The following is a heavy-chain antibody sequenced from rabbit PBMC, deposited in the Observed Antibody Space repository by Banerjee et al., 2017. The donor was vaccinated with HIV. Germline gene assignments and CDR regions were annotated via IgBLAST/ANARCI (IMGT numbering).Heavy chain of an antibody. Sequence: QEQLEESGGDLVKPEGSLTLTCTASGFSFSNKYVMCWVRQAPGKGLQWIACINTSSGNTVYANWAKGRFTISSDKAQNTVDLQMNSLTAADTATYFCARDLAGVIGWNFDLWGPGTLVTVS. CDR1: GFSFSNKYV. D-gene: IGHD4-1*01. V-gene: IGHV1S45*01. CDR3: ARDLAGVIGWNFDL. CDR2: INTSSGNT. J-gene: IGHJ4*01.